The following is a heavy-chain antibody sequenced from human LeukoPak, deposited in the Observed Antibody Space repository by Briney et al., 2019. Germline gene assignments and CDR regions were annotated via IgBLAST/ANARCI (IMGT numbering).Heavy chain of an antibody. CDR3: ARRLLTGGVTDFFDF. CDR1: GFTFSSHS. V-gene: IGHV3-23*01. Sequence: GGSLRLSCAASGFTFSSHSMSWVRQAPGGGLEWGAAISPSGDSTTYRDSVKGQFTISRDNSRNRLYLQMNTLTVEDTAIYYCARRLLTGGVTDFFDFWGQGALVTVSS. J-gene: IGHJ4*02. CDR2: ISPSGDST. D-gene: IGHD2-21*02.